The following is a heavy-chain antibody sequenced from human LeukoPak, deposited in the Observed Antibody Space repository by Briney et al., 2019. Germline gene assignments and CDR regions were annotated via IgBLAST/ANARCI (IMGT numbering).Heavy chain of an antibody. CDR3: ARVDIVATINY. V-gene: IGHV3-7*01. J-gene: IGHJ4*02. Sequence: GGSLRLSCAASGFTFSSHWMSWVRQAPGKGLEWVANIKQDGSGKYYVDSVKGRFTISRDNAKNSLYLQMNSLRAEDTAVYYCARVDIVATINYWGQGTLVTVSS. D-gene: IGHD5-12*01. CDR2: IKQDGSGK. CDR1: GFTFSSHW.